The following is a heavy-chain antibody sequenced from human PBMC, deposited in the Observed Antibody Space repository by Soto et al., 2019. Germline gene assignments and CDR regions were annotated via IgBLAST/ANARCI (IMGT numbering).Heavy chain of an antibody. CDR1: GGSISSSSYY. Sequence: QLQLQESGPGLVKPSETLSLTCTVSGGSISSSSYYWGWIRQPPGKGLEWIGSFSYSGNTYYNSSLKSRGTISVDTSKNQFSLKLSSVTAADTAVYYCARGGRGSSGYYYPVYYFDYWGQGTLVTVSS. V-gene: IGHV4-39*07. D-gene: IGHD3-22*01. CDR3: ARGGRGSSGYYYPVYYFDY. CDR2: FSYSGNT. J-gene: IGHJ4*02.